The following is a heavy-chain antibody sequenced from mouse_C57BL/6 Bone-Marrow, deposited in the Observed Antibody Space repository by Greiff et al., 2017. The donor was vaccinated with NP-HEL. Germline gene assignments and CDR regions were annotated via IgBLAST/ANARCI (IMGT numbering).Heavy chain of an antibody. Sequence: VQLQQSGAELAKPGASVKLSCKASGYTFTSYWMHWVKQRPGQGLEWIGYINPSSGYTKYNQKFKDKATLTAANSSSTAYMQLSSLTYEDSAVYYCARYRASTGTRAMDYWGQGTSVTVSS. D-gene: IGHD4-1*02. CDR2: INPSSGYT. J-gene: IGHJ4*01. V-gene: IGHV1-7*01. CDR3: ARYRASTGTRAMDY. CDR1: GYTFTSYW.